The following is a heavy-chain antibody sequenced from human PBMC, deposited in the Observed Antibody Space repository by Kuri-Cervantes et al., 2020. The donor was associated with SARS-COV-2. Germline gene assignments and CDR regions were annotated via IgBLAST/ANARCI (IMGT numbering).Heavy chain of an antibody. D-gene: IGHD5-24*01. V-gene: IGHV1-18*01. Sequence: ASVKVSCKASGYTFNNYGISWARQAPGQGLEWMGWISAHNGNTNYAQKFQGRVTITADESTSTAYMELSSLRSEDTAVYYCARGGEMATIMHRLDYWGQGTLVTVSS. J-gene: IGHJ4*02. CDR3: ARGGEMATIMHRLDY. CDR1: GYTFNNYG. CDR2: ISAHNGNT.